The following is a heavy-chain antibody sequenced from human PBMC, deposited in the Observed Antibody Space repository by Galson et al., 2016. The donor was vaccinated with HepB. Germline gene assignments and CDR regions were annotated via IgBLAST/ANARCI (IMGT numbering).Heavy chain of an antibody. CDR2: IDPSDSYT. J-gene: IGHJ4*02. CDR1: GYSFSSYW. CDR3: TTRGVTSDS. D-gene: IGHD2-21*02. Sequence: QSGAEVKKPGESLRISCKTSGYSFSSYWISWVRQMPGKGPEWMGRIDPSDSYTNYSPSFQGHVTISAAKSISTAYLQWSSLKASDTAMYYCTTRGVTSDSWGQGTLVTVSS. V-gene: IGHV5-10-1*01.